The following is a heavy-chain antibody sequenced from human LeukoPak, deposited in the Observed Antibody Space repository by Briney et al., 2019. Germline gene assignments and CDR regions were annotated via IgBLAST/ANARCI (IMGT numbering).Heavy chain of an antibody. J-gene: IGHJ4*02. CDR3: ARGFNYGSGSYYLLY. D-gene: IGHD3-10*01. V-gene: IGHV1-46*01. CDR1: GYTFTSYY. Sequence: ASVKVSYTASGYTFTSYYMHWVRQAPGQGLEWMGIINPSGGSTSYAQKFQGRVTMTRDTSTSTVYMELSSLRSEDTAVYYCARGFNYGSGSYYLLYWGQGTLVTVSS. CDR2: INPSGGST.